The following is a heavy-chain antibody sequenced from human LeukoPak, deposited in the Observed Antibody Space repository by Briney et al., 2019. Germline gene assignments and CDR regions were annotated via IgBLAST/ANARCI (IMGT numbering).Heavy chain of an antibody. CDR2: IKSKTDGGTT. J-gene: IGHJ4*02. D-gene: IGHD4-17*01. CDR3: TTEGPGDYGRYFDY. V-gene: IGHV3-15*01. CDR1: GFTFSNAW. Sequence: PGGSLRLSRAASGFTFSNAWMSWVRQAPGKGLEWVGRIKSKTDGGTTDYAAPVKGRFTISRDDSKDTLYLQMNSLKTEDTAVYYCTTEGPGDYGRYFDYWGQGTLVTVSS.